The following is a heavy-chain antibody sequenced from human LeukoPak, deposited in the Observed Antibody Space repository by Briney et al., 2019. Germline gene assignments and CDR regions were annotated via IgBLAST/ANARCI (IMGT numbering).Heavy chain of an antibody. V-gene: IGHV1-69*04. J-gene: IGHJ6*02. D-gene: IGHD3-22*01. Sequence: SVKVSCKASGGTFSSYAISWVRQAPRHGLEWMGRIIPIFGIANYAQKFQGRVTITADKSTSTAYMELGSLRSEDTAVYYCARDRPVVAEEYYYYYYGMDVWGQGTTVTVSS. CDR3: ARDRPVVAEEYYYYYYGMDV. CDR2: IIPIFGIA. CDR1: GGTFSSYA.